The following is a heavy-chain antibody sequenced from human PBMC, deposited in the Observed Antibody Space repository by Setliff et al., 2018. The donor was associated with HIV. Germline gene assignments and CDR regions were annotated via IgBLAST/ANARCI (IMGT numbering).Heavy chain of an antibody. CDR2: IIPIFNTA. Sequence: SVKVSCKASGYNFHGYYIHWVRQAPGQGLEWMGGIIPIFNTANYAQKFQGRVTITADESTSTAYMELSSLRSEDTAVYYCARDYKVTPQFDYWGQGTLVTVSS. J-gene: IGHJ4*02. CDR1: GYNFHGYY. D-gene: IGHD5-18*01. CDR3: ARDYKVTPQFDY. V-gene: IGHV1-69*13.